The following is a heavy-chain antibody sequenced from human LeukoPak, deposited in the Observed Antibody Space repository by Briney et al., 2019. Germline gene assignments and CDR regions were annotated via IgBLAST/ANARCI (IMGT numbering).Heavy chain of an antibody. CDR1: GFTFSSYA. V-gene: IGHV3-7*04. J-gene: IGHJ4*02. CDR2: TNQDGSQK. CDR3: ARGSYYFDY. Sequence: QPGGSLRLSCAASGFTFSSYAMSWVRQAPGKGLEWVATTNQDGSQKYYVDSVKGRFTISRDNAKNSLFLQMNSLRAEDTAVYYCARGSYYFDYWGQGTLVTVSS. D-gene: IGHD3-16*02.